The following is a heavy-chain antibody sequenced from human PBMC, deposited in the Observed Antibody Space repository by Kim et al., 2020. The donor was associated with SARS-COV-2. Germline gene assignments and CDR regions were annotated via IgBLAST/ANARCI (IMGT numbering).Heavy chain of an antibody. J-gene: IGHJ4*02. CDR3: ARQDVFTGLVDY. D-gene: IGHD3-9*01. Sequence: SETLSLTCTVSGDSISSNYWTWIRQPPGKGLEWIGYIYYLGNTNYSPSLKRRVTMAVDTSKSEFSLKLSSVTAADTAVYYCARQDVFTGLVDYWGQGTLVTVSS. CDR1: GDSISSNY. V-gene: IGHV4-59*08. CDR2: IYYLGNT.